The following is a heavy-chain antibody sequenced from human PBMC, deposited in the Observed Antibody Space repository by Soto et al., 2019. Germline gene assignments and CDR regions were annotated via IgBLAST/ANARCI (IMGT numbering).Heavy chain of an antibody. D-gene: IGHD4-17*01. CDR1: GFTFSSYG. CDR3: ARDRGYGDYIADV. J-gene: IGHJ6*04. V-gene: IGHV3-33*01. CDR2: IWYDGSNK. Sequence: GGSLRLSCAASGFTFSSYGRHWVRQAPGKGLEWVAVIWYDGSNKYYADSVKGRFTISRDNSKNTLYLQMNSLRAEDTAVYYCARDRGYGDYIADVWGKGTTVTVSS.